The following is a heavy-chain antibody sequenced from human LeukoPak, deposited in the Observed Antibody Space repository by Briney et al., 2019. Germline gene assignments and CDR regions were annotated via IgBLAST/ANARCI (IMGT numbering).Heavy chain of an antibody. J-gene: IGHJ4*02. CDR1: GFTFSSNA. D-gene: IGHD2-8*01. CDR3: AKDLLYRYFDY. Sequence: GGSLRLSYAASGFTFSSNAMSWVRQAPGEGLEWVSAISGSGGSTYYAASVKGRFTISRDNSENTLYLQMNSLRAEDTAVYYCAKDLLYRYFDYWGQGTLVTVSS. CDR2: ISGSGGST. V-gene: IGHV3-23*01.